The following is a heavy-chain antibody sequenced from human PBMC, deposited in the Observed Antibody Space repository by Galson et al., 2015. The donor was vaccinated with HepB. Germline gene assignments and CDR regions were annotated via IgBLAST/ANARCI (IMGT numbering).Heavy chain of an antibody. CDR2: INAGNGNT. CDR1: GHTFSNYV. CDR3: ARAIAATGLNYYYYGMDV. D-gene: IGHD6-13*01. J-gene: IGHJ6*02. V-gene: IGHV1-3*01. Sequence: VKVSCKASGHTFSNYVIHWVRQGPGQRLEWMGWINAGNGNTKYSQKFQGRVTITRDTSASIVNMELSSLRSEDTAVYYCARAIAATGLNYYYYGMDVWGQGTTVIVSS.